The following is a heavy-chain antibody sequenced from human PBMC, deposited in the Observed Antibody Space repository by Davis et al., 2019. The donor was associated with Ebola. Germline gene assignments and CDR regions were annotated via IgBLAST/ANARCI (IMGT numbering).Heavy chain of an antibody. V-gene: IGHV1-69*02. CDR2: IIPILGIA. Sequence: AASVKVSCKASGGTFSSYTISWVRQAPGQGLEWMGRIIPILGIANYAQKFQGRVTITADKSTSTAYMELRSLISDDTAVYYCARGRYPTSSLDYWGQGTLVTVSS. D-gene: IGHD6-6*01. CDR1: GGTFSSYT. J-gene: IGHJ4*02. CDR3: ARGRYPTSSLDY.